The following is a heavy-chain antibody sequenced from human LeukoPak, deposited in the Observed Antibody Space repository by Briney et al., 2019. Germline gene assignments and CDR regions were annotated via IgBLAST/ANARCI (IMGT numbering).Heavy chain of an antibody. CDR1: GYSFTAYY. CDR3: ARGRAVSGTGGY. CDR2: INPNSGGT. V-gene: IGHV1-2*02. Sequence: ASVKVSCKASGYSFTAYYMHWVRQAPGQGLEWMGWINPNSGGTNYAQKFQGGVTMTRDTSISTADMELRRLRSDDTAIYYCARGRAVSGTGGYWGQGTLVTVSS. D-gene: IGHD6-19*01. J-gene: IGHJ4*02.